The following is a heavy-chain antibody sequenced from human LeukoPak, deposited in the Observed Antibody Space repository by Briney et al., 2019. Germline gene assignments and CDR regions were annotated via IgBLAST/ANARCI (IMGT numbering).Heavy chain of an antibody. Sequence: ASVKVSCKASGYXFTGYYIHWVRQAPGQGLEWMGWINPNSGGTNYAQKFQGRVTMTRDTSISTAYMELSRLRSDDTAVYYCARDRSVTMVRDWGQGTLVTVSS. J-gene: IGHJ4*02. D-gene: IGHD3-10*01. CDR2: INPNSGGT. CDR1: GYXFTGYY. CDR3: ARDRSVTMVRD. V-gene: IGHV1-2*02.